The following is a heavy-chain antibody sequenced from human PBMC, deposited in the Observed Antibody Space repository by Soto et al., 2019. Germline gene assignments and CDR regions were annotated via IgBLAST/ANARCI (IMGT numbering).Heavy chain of an antibody. CDR3: AKDKGEPRQLGHYYYGMDV. D-gene: IGHD1-1*01. CDR1: GFTFDDYA. V-gene: IGHV3-9*01. Sequence: EVQLVESGGGWVQPGRSLRLSCAASGFTFDDYAMHWVRQAPGKGLEWVSGISWNSGSIGYADSVKGRFTISRDNAKKPPYLQMNSLRAEDTAVYYCAKDKGEPRQLGHYYYGMDVWGQGTTVTVSS. CDR2: ISWNSGSI. J-gene: IGHJ6*02.